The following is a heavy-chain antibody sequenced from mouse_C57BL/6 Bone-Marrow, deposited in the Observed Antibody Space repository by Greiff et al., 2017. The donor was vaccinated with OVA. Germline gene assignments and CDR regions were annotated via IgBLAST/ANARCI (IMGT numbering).Heavy chain of an antibody. CDR2: IYPGSGNT. D-gene: IGHD4-1*01. CDR3: ASLTGTPLTDY. Sequence: QVQLKESGAELVRPGASVKLSCKASGYTFTDYYINWVKQRPGQGLEWIARIYPGSGNTYYNEKFKGKATLTAEKSSSTAYMQLSSLTSEDSAVYFCASLTGTPLTDYWGQGTTLTVSS. V-gene: IGHV1-76*01. J-gene: IGHJ2*01. CDR1: GYTFTDYY.